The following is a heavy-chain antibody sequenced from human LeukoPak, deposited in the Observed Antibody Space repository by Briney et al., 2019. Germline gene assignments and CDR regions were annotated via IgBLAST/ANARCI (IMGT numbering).Heavy chain of an antibody. J-gene: IGHJ4*02. CDR1: GFTFDDYA. CDR2: INWNSNNI. D-gene: IGHD3-22*01. CDR3: AKASSGYYSAILG. V-gene: IGHV3-9*01. Sequence: GGSLRLSCAASGFTFDDYAMHWVRQAPGKGLEWVSGINWNSNNIDYADSVKGRFTISRDNGKNSLYLQMNSLRAEDTALYYCAKASSGYYSAILGWGQGTLVTVSS.